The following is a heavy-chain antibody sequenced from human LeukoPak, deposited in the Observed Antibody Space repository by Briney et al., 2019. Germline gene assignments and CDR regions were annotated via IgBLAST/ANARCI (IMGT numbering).Heavy chain of an antibody. CDR2: FDPEDGET. J-gene: IGHJ6*02. V-gene: IGHV1-24*01. CDR3: ATPSYGSGSYSGMDV. D-gene: IGHD3-10*01. Sequence: ASVKVSCKVSGYTLTELSMHWVRQAPGKGLEWMGGFDPEDGETIYAQKFQGRVIMTEDTSTDTAYMELSSLRSEDTAVYYCATPSYGSGSYSGMDVWGQGTTVTVSS. CDR1: GYTLTELS.